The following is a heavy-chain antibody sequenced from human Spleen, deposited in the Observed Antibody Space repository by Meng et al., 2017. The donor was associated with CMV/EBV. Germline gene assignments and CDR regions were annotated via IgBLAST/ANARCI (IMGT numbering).Heavy chain of an antibody. CDR2: ISYDGSNK. CDR3: ARDRGSGSYYRSHGWYFDL. V-gene: IGHV3-30-3*01. Sequence: QVQLVESGGGVVQPGRALRLACSAFGFTFSSYAMHWVRQAPGKGLEWVAVISYDGSNKYYADSVKGRFTISRDNSKNTLYLQMNSLRAEDTAVYYCARDRGSGSYYRSHGWYFDLWGRGTRVTVAS. CDR1: GFTFSSYA. J-gene: IGHJ2*01. D-gene: IGHD3-10*01.